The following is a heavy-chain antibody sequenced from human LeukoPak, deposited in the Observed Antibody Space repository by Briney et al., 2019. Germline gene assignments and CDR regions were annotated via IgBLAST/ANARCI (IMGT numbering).Heavy chain of an antibody. J-gene: IGHJ4*01. CDR1: GGSISSYY. D-gene: IGHD2/OR15-2a*01. Sequence: SETLSLTCTVSGGSISSYYWSWIRQPPGKGLEWIGYIFYSGSTNYNPSLKSRVTISVDTSKNQFSRKLSSATAEDTAVYFCARDTGFLRGIDYWGQGTLVTVSS. CDR3: ARDTGFLRGIDY. V-gene: IGHV4-59*01. CDR2: IFYSGST.